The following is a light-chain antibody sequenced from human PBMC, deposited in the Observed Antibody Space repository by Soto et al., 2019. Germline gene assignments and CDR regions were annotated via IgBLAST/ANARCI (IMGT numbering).Light chain of an antibody. CDR1: QSISNY. CDR2: AAS. V-gene: IGKV1-39*01. Sequence: DIQMTQSPSSLSASVGDRVTITCRASQSISNYLNWYQQKPGKAPKVLIYAASSLQSGVPSRFSGSESGTDFTLTISSLQPEDFATYYCQQSYSTPRTFGQGTKVEIK. J-gene: IGKJ1*01. CDR3: QQSYSTPRT.